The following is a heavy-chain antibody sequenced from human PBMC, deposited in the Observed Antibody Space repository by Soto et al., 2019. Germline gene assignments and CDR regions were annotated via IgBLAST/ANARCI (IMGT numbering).Heavy chain of an antibody. CDR2: INSGSSAT. V-gene: IGHV3-48*02. CDR1: GFSFSSYS. D-gene: IGHD3-22*01. Sequence: EVQLVESGGGLVQPGGSLRLSCVASGFSFSSYSITWVRQAPGRGLEWVSYINSGSSATYYADSVEGRFTISRDNAKNSLYLQMTSLRDDDTAVYYCAKVYWYYSSAIFDYWGQGTLVTVSS. J-gene: IGHJ4*02. CDR3: AKVYWYYSSAIFDY.